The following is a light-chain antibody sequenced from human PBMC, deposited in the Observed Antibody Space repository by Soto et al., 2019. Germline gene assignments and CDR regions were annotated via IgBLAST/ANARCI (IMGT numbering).Light chain of an antibody. CDR1: QTISTF. CDR3: QQSFSTPWT. Sequence: DIHMTQSPSSLSASVGDRVTLTCRASQTISTFSNWYQHKPGKAPKLLIFDASNLHSGVPSRFSGSGSGTDFTLTISSLQPEDFATYSCQQSFSTPWTFGQGTKVEVK. J-gene: IGKJ1*01. CDR2: DAS. V-gene: IGKV1-39*01.